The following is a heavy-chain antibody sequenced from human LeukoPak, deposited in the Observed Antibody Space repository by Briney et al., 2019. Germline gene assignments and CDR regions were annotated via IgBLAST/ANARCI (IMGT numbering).Heavy chain of an antibody. V-gene: IGHV3-30*18. Sequence: GRSLRLSCAASGFTFSSYGMHWVRQAPGKGLEWVAVISYDGSNKYYADSVEGRFTISRDNSKNTLYLQMNSLRAEDTAVYYCAKDAEYENYYDSSGYYLYYFDYWGQGTLVTVSS. CDR2: ISYDGSNK. CDR3: AKDAEYENYYDSSGYYLYYFDY. CDR1: GFTFSSYG. J-gene: IGHJ4*02. D-gene: IGHD3-22*01.